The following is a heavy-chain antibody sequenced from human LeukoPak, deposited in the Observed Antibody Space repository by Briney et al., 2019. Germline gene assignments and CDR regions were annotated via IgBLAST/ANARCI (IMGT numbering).Heavy chain of an antibody. D-gene: IGHD6-13*01. CDR3: AKALSGRDSSSWYFSYYYYGMDV. CDR1: GFTFSSYA. J-gene: IGHJ6*02. Sequence: SGGSLRLSCAASGFTFSSYAMSWVRQAPGKGLEWVSAISGSGGSTYYADSVKGRFTISRDNSKNTLYLQMNNLRAEDTAVYYCAKALSGRDSSSWYFSYYYYGMDVWGQGTTVTVSS. V-gene: IGHV3-23*01. CDR2: ISGSGGST.